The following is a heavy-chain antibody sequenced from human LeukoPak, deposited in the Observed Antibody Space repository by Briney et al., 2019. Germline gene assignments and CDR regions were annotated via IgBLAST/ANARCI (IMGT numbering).Heavy chain of an antibody. J-gene: IGHJ5*02. Sequence: ASVKVSCKASGYTFTGYYMHWVRQAPGQGLEWMGWINPNSGGTNYAQKFQGWVTMTRDTSISTAYMELSRLRSDDTAVYYCARGPQLVVAAGDWFDPWGQGTLVTVSS. CDR3: ARGPQLVVAAGDWFDP. CDR2: INPNSGGT. D-gene: IGHD2-15*01. V-gene: IGHV1-2*04. CDR1: GYTFTGYY.